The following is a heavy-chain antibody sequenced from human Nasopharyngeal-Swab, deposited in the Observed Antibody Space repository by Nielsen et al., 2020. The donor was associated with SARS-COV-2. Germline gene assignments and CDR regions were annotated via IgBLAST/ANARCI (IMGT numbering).Heavy chain of an antibody. J-gene: IGHJ2*01. CDR2: IHRDGSSS. Sequence: GGSLRLSCAASGFTFSTYAMSWVRQAPGKGLEWVAVIHRDGSSSYFADSVKGRFTLSRENSKNTLYLHMNSLRAEDTAVYYCARGGALNWYIDRWGRGTLVTVSS. CDR3: ARGGALNWYIDR. V-gene: IGHV3-23*03. CDR1: GFTFSTYA.